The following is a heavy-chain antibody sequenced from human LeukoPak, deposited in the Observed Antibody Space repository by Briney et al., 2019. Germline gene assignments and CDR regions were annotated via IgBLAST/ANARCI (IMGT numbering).Heavy chain of an antibody. CDR2: IYRGGTT. V-gene: IGHV3-53*01. CDR1: GFTVSSNY. D-gene: IGHD3-22*01. J-gene: IGHJ4*02. Sequence: PGGSLRLSCAASGFTVSSNYMSWVRQAPGKGLEWVSVIYRGGTTYYADSVKGRFTISRDNSKNTLYLQMNSLRAEDTAVYYCARMLISSGYYVDYWGQGTLVTVSS. CDR3: ARMLISSGYYVDY.